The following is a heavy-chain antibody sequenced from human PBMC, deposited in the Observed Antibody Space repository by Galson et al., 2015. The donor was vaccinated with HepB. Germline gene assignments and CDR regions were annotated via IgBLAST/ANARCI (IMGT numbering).Heavy chain of an antibody. Sequence: SVKVSCKASGYTFTSYYMHWVRQAPGQGLEWMGIINPSGGSTSYAQKFQGRVTMTRDTSTSTVYMELSSLRSEDTAVYYCARESQGDCSGGSCYSGPFQHWGQGTLVTVSS. CDR1: GYTFTSYY. D-gene: IGHD2-15*01. CDR2: INPSGGST. V-gene: IGHV1-46*01. J-gene: IGHJ1*01. CDR3: ARESQGDCSGGSCYSGPFQH.